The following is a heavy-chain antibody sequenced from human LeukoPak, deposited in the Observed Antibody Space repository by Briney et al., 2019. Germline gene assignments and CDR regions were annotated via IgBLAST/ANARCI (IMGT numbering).Heavy chain of an antibody. V-gene: IGHV3-7*01. J-gene: IGHJ6*04. CDR2: IKRDASEK. CDR1: GFTFRTYW. CDR3: AELGITMIGGV. D-gene: IGHD3-10*02. Sequence: GGSPRLSCAASGFTFRTYWMSWVRQAPGKGLEWVASIKRDASEKYYVDSVKGRFTISRDNAKNSLYLQMNSLRAEDTAVYYCAELGITMIGGVWGKGTTVTISS.